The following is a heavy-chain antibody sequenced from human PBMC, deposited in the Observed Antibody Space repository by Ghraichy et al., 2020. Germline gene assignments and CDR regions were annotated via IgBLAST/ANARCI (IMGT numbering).Heavy chain of an antibody. CDR2: IYYSGST. Sequence: SETLSLTCTVSGGSISSGGYYWSWIRQHPGKGLEWIGYIYYSGSTYYNPSLKSRVTISVDTSKNQFSLMLSSVTAADTAVYYCARDRSLNWFDPWGQGTLVTVSS. CDR1: GGSISSGGYY. CDR3: ARDRSLNWFDP. J-gene: IGHJ5*02. V-gene: IGHV4-31*03.